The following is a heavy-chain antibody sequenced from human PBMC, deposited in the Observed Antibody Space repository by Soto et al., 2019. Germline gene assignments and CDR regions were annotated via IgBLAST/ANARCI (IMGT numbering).Heavy chain of an antibody. CDR2: IYYSGST. V-gene: IGHV4-59*01. D-gene: IGHD6-13*01. Sequence: SETLSLTCTVSGGSISSYYWSWIRQPPGKGLEWIGYIYYSGSTNYNPSLKSRVTISVDTSKNQFSLKLSSVTAADTAVYYCARRSWAAAGYGGYYYYYMDVWGKGTTVTVSS. CDR3: ARRSWAAAGYGGYYYYYMDV. CDR1: GGSISSYY. J-gene: IGHJ6*03.